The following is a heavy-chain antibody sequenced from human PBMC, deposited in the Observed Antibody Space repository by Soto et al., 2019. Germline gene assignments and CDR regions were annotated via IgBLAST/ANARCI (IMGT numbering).Heavy chain of an antibody. CDR2: ISGSGGST. CDR1: RFTFSGYS. D-gene: IGHD3-3*02. CDR3: AKSYGDTWKHYYFDY. Sequence: EVQLLESGGGLVQPGGSLRLSCAASRFTFSGYSMSWVRQAPGKGLEWVSGISGSGGSTYYADSVKGRFTISRDNSESTRFLQMNSLRAEGTAIYYCAKSYGDTWKHYYFDYWGQGTLVTVSS. J-gene: IGHJ4*02. V-gene: IGHV3-23*01.